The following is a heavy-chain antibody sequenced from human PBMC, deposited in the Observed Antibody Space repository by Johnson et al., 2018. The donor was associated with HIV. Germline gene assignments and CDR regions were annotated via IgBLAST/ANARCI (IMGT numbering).Heavy chain of an antibody. Sequence: QVQLVESGGGLVKPGGSLRLSCAASGFTFRDYYMSWIRQAPGKGLEWVSLISHDGTTTAYADSVKGRYTISRDIYTNTVYLQMNSLSPEDTAVYYCAREDVSSGYAGTFDIWGQGTLVTVSS. CDR1: GFTFRDYY. CDR2: ISHDGTTT. J-gene: IGHJ3*02. D-gene: IGHD5-12*01. CDR3: AREDVSSGYAGTFDI. V-gene: IGHV3-30*14.